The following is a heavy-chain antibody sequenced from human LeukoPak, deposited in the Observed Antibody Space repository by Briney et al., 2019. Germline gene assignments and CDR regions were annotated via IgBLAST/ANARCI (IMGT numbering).Heavy chain of an antibody. D-gene: IGHD2-15*01. CDR3: ASPYCSGGSCPTPKNWFDP. V-gene: IGHV1-69*05. CDR1: GGTFSSYA. Sequence: ASVKVSCKASGGTFSSYAISWVRQAPGQGLEWMGGIIPIFGTANYAQKFQGRVTITTDESTSTAYMELSSLRSEDTAVYYCASPYCSGGSCPTPKNWFDPWGQGTLVTVPS. J-gene: IGHJ5*02. CDR2: IIPIFGTA.